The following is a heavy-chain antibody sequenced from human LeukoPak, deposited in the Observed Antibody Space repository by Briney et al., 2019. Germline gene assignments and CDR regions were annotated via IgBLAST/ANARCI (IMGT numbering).Heavy chain of an antibody. J-gene: IGHJ4*02. CDR2: IWYDGTRK. CDR1: GFSFSTYG. Sequence: GGSLRLSCAASGFSFSTYGMHWVRQAPGKGLEWVAVIWYDGTRKYYADSVKGRFAISRDNSKNTLYLQMNSLRAEDTAVYYCAKDLHSIAAAGLAFDYWGQGTLVTVSS. CDR3: AKDLHSIAAAGLAFDY. D-gene: IGHD6-13*01. V-gene: IGHV3-33*06.